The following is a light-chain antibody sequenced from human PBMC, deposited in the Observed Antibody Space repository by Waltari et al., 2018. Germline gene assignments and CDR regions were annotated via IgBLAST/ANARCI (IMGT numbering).Light chain of an antibody. Sequence: SYVLTQPPSVSLAPGQTARITCGGNNIGSKSVHWYQRKTGQALVVVVYDDSDRPSGIPERFSGSNSGNTATRTISRVEAGDEADYYCQVWDRSSDHWVFGGGTKLTVL. CDR1: NIGSKS. J-gene: IGLJ3*02. CDR2: DDS. V-gene: IGLV3-21*02. CDR3: QVWDRSSDHWV.